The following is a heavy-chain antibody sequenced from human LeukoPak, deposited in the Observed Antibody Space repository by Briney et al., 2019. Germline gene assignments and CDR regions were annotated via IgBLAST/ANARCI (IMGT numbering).Heavy chain of an antibody. CDR3: ARAPGRAEYYFDY. D-gene: IGHD1-26*01. J-gene: IGHJ4*02. CDR1: GFTFSSYE. V-gene: IGHV3-48*03. CDR2: ISSSGSTI. Sequence: GGSLRLSCAASGFTFSSYEMSWVRQAPGKGLEWVSYISSSGSTIYYADSVKGRFTISSDNAKNSLYLQMTSLGAEDTAVYYCARAPGRAEYYFDYWGQGTLVTVSS.